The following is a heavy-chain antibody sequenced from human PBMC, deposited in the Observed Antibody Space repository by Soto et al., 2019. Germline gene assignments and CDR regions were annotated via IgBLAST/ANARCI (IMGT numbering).Heavy chain of an antibody. J-gene: IGHJ4*02. CDR2: ISKSSSPI. CDR1: GFIFSSFT. V-gene: IGHV3-21*01. CDR3: VRGDDRVD. D-gene: IGHD1-1*01. Sequence: PGGSLRLSCVGSGFIFSSFTMTWVRQAPGMGLQYLASISKSSSPIYYADSVRGRFIISRDNSKDSVFLQMYSLRAEDTAMYYCVRGDDRVDWGQGTLVTVSS.